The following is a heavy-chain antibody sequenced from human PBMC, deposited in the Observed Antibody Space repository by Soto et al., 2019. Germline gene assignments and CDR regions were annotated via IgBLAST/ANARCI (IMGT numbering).Heavy chain of an antibody. CDR2: IYYSGTT. D-gene: IGHD1-26*01. J-gene: IGHJ4*02. V-gene: IGHV4-28*01. CDR1: GYSISSSNW. Sequence: SETLPLTCAGSGYSISSSNWWGWIRQPPGKGLEWIGYIYYSGTTYYNPSLKSRVTMSVDTSKNQFSLKLTSVTAVDTAVYYCARREIQGPIDYWGQGTLVTVSS. CDR3: ARREIQGPIDY.